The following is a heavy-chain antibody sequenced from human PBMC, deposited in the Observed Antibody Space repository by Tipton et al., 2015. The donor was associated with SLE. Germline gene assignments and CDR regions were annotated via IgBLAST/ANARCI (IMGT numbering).Heavy chain of an antibody. Sequence: VQLVQSGGGLVQPGRSLRLSCAASGFTFDDYAMHWVRQVPGKGLEWVSGISWNSGSIGYADSVKGRFTISRDNAKNSLYLQMNSLRAEDTALYYCAKGRAAAGADAFDIWGQGTMVTVSS. J-gene: IGHJ3*02. D-gene: IGHD6-13*01. CDR3: AKGRAAAGADAFDI. CDR1: GFTFDDYA. CDR2: ISWNSGSI. V-gene: IGHV3-9*01.